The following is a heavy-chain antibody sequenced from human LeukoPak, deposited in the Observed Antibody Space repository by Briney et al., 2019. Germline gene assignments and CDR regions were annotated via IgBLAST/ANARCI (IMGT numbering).Heavy chain of an antibody. CDR1: GFTVSSNY. V-gene: IGHV3-53*01. D-gene: IGHD3-10*01. Sequence: GGSLRLSCAASGFTVSSNYMSWVRQAPGKGLEWVSVIYSDGRIYYADSVKGRFTISRDNSKNTLYLQMNSLRAEDTAVYYCARNLGYYGSGSSVYWGQGTLVTVSS. CDR2: IYSDGRI. CDR3: ARNLGYYGSGSSVY. J-gene: IGHJ4*02.